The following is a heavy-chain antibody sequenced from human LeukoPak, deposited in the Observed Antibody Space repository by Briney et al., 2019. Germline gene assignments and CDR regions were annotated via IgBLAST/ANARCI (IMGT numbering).Heavy chain of an antibody. J-gene: IGHJ3*02. D-gene: IGHD6-19*01. CDR3: AKSRCSSGWEDAFDI. V-gene: IGHV3-9*01. CDR2: ISWNSGSI. CDR1: GFTFDDYA. Sequence: GGSLRLSCAASGFTFDDYAMHWVRQAPGKGLEWVSGISWNSGSIGYADSVKGRFTISRDNAKNSLYLQMNSLRAEDTALYYCAKSRCSSGWEDAFDIWGQGTMVTVSS.